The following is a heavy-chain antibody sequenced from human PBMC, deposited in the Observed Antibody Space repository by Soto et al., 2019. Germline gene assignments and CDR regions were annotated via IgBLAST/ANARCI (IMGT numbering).Heavy chain of an antibody. CDR2: IYYSGST. Sequence: SETLSLTCTVSGGSISSGDYYWSWIRQPPGKGLEWIGYIYYSGSTYYNPSLKSRVTISVDTSKNQFSLKLSSVTAADTAVYYCACYIVAMIGGYYYYYGMDVWGQGTTVTVSS. D-gene: IGHD5-12*01. J-gene: IGHJ6*02. V-gene: IGHV4-30-4*01. CDR1: GGSISSGDYY. CDR3: ACYIVAMIGGYYYYYGMDV.